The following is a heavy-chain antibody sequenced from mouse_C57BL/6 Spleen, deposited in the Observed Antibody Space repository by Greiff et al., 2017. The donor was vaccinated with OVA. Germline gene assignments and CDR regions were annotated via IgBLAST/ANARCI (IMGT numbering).Heavy chain of an antibody. V-gene: IGHV1-5*01. J-gene: IGHJ4*01. Sequence: VQLQQSGTVLARPGASVKMSCKTSGYTFTSYWMHWVKQRPGQGLEWILAIYPGNSDTSYNQKFKGKAKLTAVTSSSTAYMELSSLTNEDSAVYYCTRLFITTVDAMDYWGQGTSVTVSS. CDR1: GYTFTSYW. CDR3: TRLFITTVDAMDY. D-gene: IGHD1-1*01. CDR2: IYPGNSDT.